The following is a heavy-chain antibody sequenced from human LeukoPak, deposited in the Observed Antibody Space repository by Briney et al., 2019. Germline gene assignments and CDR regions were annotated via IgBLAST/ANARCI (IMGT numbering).Heavy chain of an antibody. CDR1: GFLFNTYT. CDR3: ARDYWSYYYDSSGYYNY. Sequence: GGSLRLSCAGSGFLFNTYTIHWVRQSPGKGLEWLSSVSHDGSYKYYADSVKGRFTISRDNSKDTVYLQMSILRADDTAVYYCARDYWSYYYDSSGYYNYWGQGILVTVSS. CDR2: VSHDGSYK. J-gene: IGHJ4*02. V-gene: IGHV3-30-3*01. D-gene: IGHD3-22*01.